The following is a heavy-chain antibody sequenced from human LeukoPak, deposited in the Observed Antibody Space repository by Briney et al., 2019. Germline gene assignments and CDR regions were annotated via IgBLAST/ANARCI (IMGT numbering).Heavy chain of an antibody. CDR2: IYSSGST. D-gene: IGHD2-15*01. CDR1: GDSISSSSYY. Sequence: PSETLSLTCTVSGDSISSSSYYWGWIRQPPGKGLEWIGSIYSSGSTYYSPSLKSRVTISVDTSKNQLSLKMSSVTAADTAVYYCARRLVVDGNYSDWWGQGALVTVSS. V-gene: IGHV4-39*01. J-gene: IGHJ4*02. CDR3: ARRLVVDGNYSDW.